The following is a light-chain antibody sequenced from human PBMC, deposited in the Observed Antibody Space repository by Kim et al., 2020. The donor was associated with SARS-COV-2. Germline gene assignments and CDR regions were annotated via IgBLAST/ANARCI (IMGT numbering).Light chain of an antibody. V-gene: IGKV1-39*01. CDR1: QSISSY. CDR3: QQSYSTPPL. Sequence: ASVGDSITITCRASQSISSYLNWYQQKPGKAPKLLIYAASSLQSGVPSRVSGSGSGTDFTLTISSLQPEDFATYYCQQSYSTPPLFGQGTRLEIK. CDR2: AAS. J-gene: IGKJ5*01.